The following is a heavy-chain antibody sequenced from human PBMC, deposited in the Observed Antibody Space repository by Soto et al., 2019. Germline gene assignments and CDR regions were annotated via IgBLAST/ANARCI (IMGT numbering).Heavy chain of an antibody. CDR3: ARDVPGGGSGYDYPYYYGMDV. CDR1: GGSISSGDYY. Sequence: ASETLSLTCTVSGGSISSGDYYWSWIRQPPGKGLEWIGYIYYSGSTYYNPSLKSRVTISVDTSKNQFSLKLSSVTAADTAVYYCARDVPGGGSGYDYPYYYGMDVWGQGTTVTVSS. V-gene: IGHV4-30-4*01. J-gene: IGHJ6*02. D-gene: IGHD5-12*01. CDR2: IYYSGST.